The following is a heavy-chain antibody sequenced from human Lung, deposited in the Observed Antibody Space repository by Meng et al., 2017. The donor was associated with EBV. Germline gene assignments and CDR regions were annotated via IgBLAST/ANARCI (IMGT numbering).Heavy chain of an antibody. Sequence: PGLGTPEQTLSLIGPVSGCAISNCYYWSWVRQHPGKGLEWIGYMYYSGTTYYNPSLKSRVSMSMDTSQNQFSLNLKSVTAADTAVYFCARLLYNWNPYFAYWGQGILVTVSS. D-gene: IGHD1-20*01. J-gene: IGHJ4*02. CDR2: MYYSGTT. CDR3: ARLLYNWNPYFAY. CDR1: GCAISNCYY. V-gene: IGHV4-31*03.